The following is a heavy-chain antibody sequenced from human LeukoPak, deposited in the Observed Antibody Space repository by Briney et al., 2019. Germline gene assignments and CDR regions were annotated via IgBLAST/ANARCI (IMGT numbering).Heavy chain of an antibody. J-gene: IGHJ5*01. CDR1: GYTFTGYY. V-gene: IGHV1-2*02. CDR2: INPNSGGT. Sequence: GASVKVSCKASGYTFTGYYMHWVRQAPGQGLEWMGWINPNSGGTNYAQKFQGRVTMTRDTSITTAYMELTRLRSDDTAVYYCARERPNSSSWYARWFDSWGQGTLVTVSS. D-gene: IGHD6-13*01. CDR3: ARERPNSSSWYARWFDS.